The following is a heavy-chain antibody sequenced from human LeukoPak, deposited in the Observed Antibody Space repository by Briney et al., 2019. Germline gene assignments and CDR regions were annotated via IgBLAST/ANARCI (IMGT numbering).Heavy chain of an antibody. D-gene: IGHD7-27*01. V-gene: IGHV3-30*02. CDR3: AANWGSVERASTDY. J-gene: IGHJ4*02. CDR1: GFTFSSYG. Sequence: PGGSLRLSCAASGFTFSSYGMHWVRQAPGKGLEWVAFIRYDGSNKYYADSVKGRFTISRDNSKNTLYLQMNSLRAEDTAVYYCAANWGSVERASTDYWGQGTLVTVSS. CDR2: IRYDGSNK.